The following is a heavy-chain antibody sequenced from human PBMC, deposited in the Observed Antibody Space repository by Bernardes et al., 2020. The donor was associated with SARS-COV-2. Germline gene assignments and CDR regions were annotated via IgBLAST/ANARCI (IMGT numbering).Heavy chain of an antibody. CDR3: ARVGFDY. CDR2: INHSGST. J-gene: IGHJ4*02. Sequence: LSLTCAVYGGSFSGYYWSWIRQPPGKGLEWIGEINHSGSTNYNPSLKSRVTISVDTSKNQFSLKLSSVTAADTAVYYCARVGFDYWGQGTLVTVSS. V-gene: IGHV4-34*01. D-gene: IGHD1-26*01. CDR1: GGSFSGYY.